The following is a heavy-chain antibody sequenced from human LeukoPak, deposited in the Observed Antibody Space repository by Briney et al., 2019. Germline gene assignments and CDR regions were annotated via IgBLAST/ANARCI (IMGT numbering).Heavy chain of an antibody. D-gene: IGHD3-16*01. V-gene: IGHV3-23*01. Sequence: QPGGSLILSCAASGFTFSKYPMSWVRQAPGKGLEWICAISGHGASTYFADPMKGRFTISRDNSKDILYLQMNSLRAEDTAMYFCAMAFYYDSGDSWGQGTLVTVSS. J-gene: IGHJ5*02. CDR3: AMAFYYDSGDS. CDR2: ISGHGAST. CDR1: GFTFSKYP.